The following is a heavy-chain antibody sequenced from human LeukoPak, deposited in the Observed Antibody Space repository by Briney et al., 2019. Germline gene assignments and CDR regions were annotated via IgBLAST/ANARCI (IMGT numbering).Heavy chain of an antibody. CDR3: ARETYCGGDCYSELWFDP. CDR2: IIPILGIA. Sequence: SVKVSCKASGGTFSSYAISWVRQAPGQGLEWMGRIIPILGIANYAQKFQGRVTITADKSTSTAYMELSSLRSEDTAVYYCARETYCGGDCYSELWFDPRGQGTLVTVSS. V-gene: IGHV1-69*04. J-gene: IGHJ5*02. D-gene: IGHD2-21*02. CDR1: GGTFSSYA.